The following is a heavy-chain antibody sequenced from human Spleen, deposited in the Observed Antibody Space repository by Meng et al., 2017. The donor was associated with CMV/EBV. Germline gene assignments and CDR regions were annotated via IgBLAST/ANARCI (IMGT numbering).Heavy chain of an antibody. D-gene: IGHD6-19*01. CDR3: ARDDSSGWATRAPDAFDI. CDR1: GGSVSSGSYY. V-gene: IGHV4-61*01. CDR2: IYYSGST. Sequence: GSLRLSCTVSGGSVSSGSYYWSWIRQPPGKGLEWIGYIYYSGSTNYNPSLKSRVTISVDTSKNQFSLKLSSVTAADTAVYYCARDDSSGWATRAPDAFDIWGQGTVVTVSS. J-gene: IGHJ3*02.